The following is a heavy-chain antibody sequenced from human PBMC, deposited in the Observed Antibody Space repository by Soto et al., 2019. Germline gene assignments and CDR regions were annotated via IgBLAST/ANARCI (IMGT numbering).Heavy chain of an antibody. CDR3: AREEGYCSGGSCYDEGGMDV. J-gene: IGHJ6*02. Sequence: PGGSLRLSCAASGFTISSYAMHWVRQAPGKGLEWVAVISYDGSNKYYADSVKGRFTISRDNSKNTLYLQMNSLRAEDTAVYYCAREEGYCSGGSCYDEGGMDVWGRESTV. V-gene: IGHV3-30-3*01. CDR1: GFTISSYA. D-gene: IGHD2-15*01. CDR2: ISYDGSNK.